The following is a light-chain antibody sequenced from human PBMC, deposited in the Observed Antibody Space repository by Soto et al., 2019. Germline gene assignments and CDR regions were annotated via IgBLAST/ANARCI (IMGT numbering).Light chain of an antibody. CDR3: SSFAASNTVL. Sequence: QSARTQPPSASGSPGQSVAISCTGTSSAVGGYNYVSWYQQHPGRAPKLMIYEVSKRPPGVPDRFSGSKSGNTASLTVSGLQAEDEANYYCSSFAASNTVLFGGGTKVTVL. J-gene: IGLJ2*01. V-gene: IGLV2-8*01. CDR1: SSAVGGYNY. CDR2: EVS.